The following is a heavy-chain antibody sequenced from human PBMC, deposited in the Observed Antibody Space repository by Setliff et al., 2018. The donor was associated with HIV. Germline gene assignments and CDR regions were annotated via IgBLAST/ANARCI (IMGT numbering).Heavy chain of an antibody. CDR3: ARGKAAAAVYWYFDL. J-gene: IGHJ2*01. V-gene: IGHV1-8*01. CDR1: GYTFPSYD. Sequence: ASVKVSCKASGYTFPSYDINWVRQATGQGLEWMGWMNPNSGNTGYAQKFQGRVTMTRNTSISTAYMELSSLRSEDTAAYYCARGKAAAAVYWYFDLWGRGTLVTVSS. D-gene: IGHD6-13*01. CDR2: MNPNSGNT.